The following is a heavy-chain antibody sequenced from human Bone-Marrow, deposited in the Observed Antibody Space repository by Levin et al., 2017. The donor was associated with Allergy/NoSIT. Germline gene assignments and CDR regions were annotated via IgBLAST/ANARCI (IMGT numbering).Heavy chain of an antibody. Sequence: QSGGSLRLSCAASGFTFSGYAMSWVRQAPGRGLEWVSNIRGSGSHTFYADSVKGRFTISRDNSKNTLLLQMNSLRAEDTAIYYCAKERGGYCVPTNCHATAFDIWGQGTVVTVSS. CDR1: GFTFSGYA. J-gene: IGHJ3*02. CDR3: AKERGGYCVPTNCHATAFDI. D-gene: IGHD2-15*01. CDR2: IRGSGSHT. V-gene: IGHV3-23*01.